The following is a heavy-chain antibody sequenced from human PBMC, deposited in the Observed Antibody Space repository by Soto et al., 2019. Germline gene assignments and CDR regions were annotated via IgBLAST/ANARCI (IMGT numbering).Heavy chain of an antibody. Sequence: QITLKESGPTLVKPTQTLTLTCTFSGFSLTTSGVGVGWIRQPPGKALEWLAIIFLDDDKGYSPSLKSKLTVTKDISRNQVVLTMTDVDPVDTATYYCSHWGALRRDAFDIWGQGTMVTVSS. D-gene: IGHD1-26*01. V-gene: IGHV2-5*02. CDR3: SHWGALRRDAFDI. CDR1: GFSLTTSGVG. CDR2: IFLDDDK. J-gene: IGHJ3*02.